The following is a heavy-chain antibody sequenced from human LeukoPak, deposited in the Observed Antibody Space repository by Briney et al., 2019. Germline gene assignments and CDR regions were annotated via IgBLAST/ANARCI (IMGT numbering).Heavy chain of an antibody. V-gene: IGHV1-2*02. CDR2: VNPNSGGT. CDR1: GYTFTVYY. Sequence: ASVSLSCRASGYTFTVYYMHWVRRAPGQGLEGVGGVNPNSGGTNYTQEFEGRVTMTRDTSIRTAYMALSRQRSRDTAVYFWGIITSYYYGMDVWGQGTTVTVSS. J-gene: IGHJ6*02. CDR3: GIITSYYYGMDV. D-gene: IGHD3-16*02.